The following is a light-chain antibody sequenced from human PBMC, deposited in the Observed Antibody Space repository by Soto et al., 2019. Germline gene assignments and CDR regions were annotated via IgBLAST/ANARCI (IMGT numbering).Light chain of an antibody. CDR1: SSDVGAYNY. V-gene: IGLV2-14*01. Sequence: QSALTQPASVSGSPGQSITISCTGTSSDVGAYNYVSWYQQHPGKAPKLMIYEVTNRPSGLSNRFSGSKSGNTASLTISGLQAEDEADYYCSSFTSSSTQVFGTGTKITVL. CDR2: EVT. CDR3: SSFTSSSTQV. J-gene: IGLJ1*01.